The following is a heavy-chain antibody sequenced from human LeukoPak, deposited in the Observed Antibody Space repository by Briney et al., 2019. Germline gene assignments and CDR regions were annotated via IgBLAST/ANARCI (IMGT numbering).Heavy chain of an antibody. CDR1: GFTFSSYW. CDR2: IKQDGSEK. J-gene: IGHJ4*02. V-gene: IGHV3-7*01. Sequence: TGGSLRLSCAASGFTFSSYWMSWVRQAPGKGLEWVANIKQDGSEKYYVDSVKGRFTISRDNAKNSLYLQMNSLRAEDTAVYYCASGPDYYDSSGLGYWGQGTLVTVSS. CDR3: ASGPDYYDSSGLGY. D-gene: IGHD3-22*01.